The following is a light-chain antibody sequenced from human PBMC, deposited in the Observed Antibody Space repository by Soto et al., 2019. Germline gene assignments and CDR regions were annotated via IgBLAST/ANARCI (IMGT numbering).Light chain of an antibody. CDR3: SSYTSSSIL. CDR1: SSDVGGYNY. Sequence: QSALTQPASVSGSPGQSITIPCTGTSSDVGGYNYVSWYQQHPGKAPKLMIYEVSNRPSGVSNRFSGSKSGNTASLTISGLQAEDEADYYCSSYTSSSILFGGGTKVTVL. J-gene: IGLJ2*01. CDR2: EVS. V-gene: IGLV2-14*01.